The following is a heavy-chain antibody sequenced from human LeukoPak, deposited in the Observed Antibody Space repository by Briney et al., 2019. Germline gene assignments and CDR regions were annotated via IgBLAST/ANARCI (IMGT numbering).Heavy chain of an antibody. V-gene: IGHV3-7*01. CDR2: IKADGGEK. CDR1: GFTFSTYW. CDR3: GRNYDFWSGYYHFDY. D-gene: IGHD3-3*01. J-gene: IGHJ4*02. Sequence: GGSLRLSCAASGFTFSTYWMNWFRQTPGKGLEWVAKIKADGGEKDHVASVKGRFTISRDNAKNTLYLQMNSLRAEDTAVYYCGRNYDFWSGYYHFDYWGQGTLVTVSS.